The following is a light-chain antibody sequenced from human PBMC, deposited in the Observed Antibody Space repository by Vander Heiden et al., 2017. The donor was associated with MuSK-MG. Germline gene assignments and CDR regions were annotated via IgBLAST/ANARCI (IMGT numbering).Light chain of an antibody. Sequence: QSVLTPPPSVSGAPGQRVTISCTGSSSSIGARFEVHWYQQLPGTVPKVLIYGDTNRPSGVPDRFSGSRSGTSASLAITGLQVEDEADYYCQSYDTSLRTWVFGGGTKLTVL. CDR1: SSSIGARFE. CDR3: QSYDTSLRTWV. J-gene: IGLJ3*02. CDR2: GDT. V-gene: IGLV1-40*01.